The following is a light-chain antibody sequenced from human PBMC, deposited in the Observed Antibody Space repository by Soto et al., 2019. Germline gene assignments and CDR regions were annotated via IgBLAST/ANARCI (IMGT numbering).Light chain of an antibody. Sequence: EIVLTQSPGTLSLSPGERATLSCRASQSVSSNYLAWYQQKPGQAPRLLIYGASSRATGIPDRFSGSGSATDFTLTISRLEPEDLAVYYCQQYGSSPKTFGQGTKVEIK. CDR2: GAS. CDR3: QQYGSSPKT. CDR1: QSVSSNY. V-gene: IGKV3-20*01. J-gene: IGKJ1*01.